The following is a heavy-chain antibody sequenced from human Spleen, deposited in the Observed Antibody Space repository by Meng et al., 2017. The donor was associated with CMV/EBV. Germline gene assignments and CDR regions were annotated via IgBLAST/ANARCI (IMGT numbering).Heavy chain of an antibody. V-gene: IGHV1-2*02. CDR1: GYTLTDNY. CDR2: INPDSGTT. Sequence: KASGYTLTDNYIHWVRQAPGQGLEWMGWINPDSGTTKYAQKFQDRVTMTRDMSINTAYVDLSRVKSDDTAVYFCARAQAIGAANWFDPWGQGTLVTVSS. CDR3: ARAQAIGAANWFDP. D-gene: IGHD6-13*01. J-gene: IGHJ5*02.